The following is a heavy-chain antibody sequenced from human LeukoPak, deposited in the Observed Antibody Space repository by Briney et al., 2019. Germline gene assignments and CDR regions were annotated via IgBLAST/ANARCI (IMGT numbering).Heavy chain of an antibody. J-gene: IGHJ5*02. D-gene: IGHD1-1*01. Sequence: SETLSLTCTVSGGSISSYYWSWIRQPPGKGLEWIGYIYYSGSTNYNPSLKSRVTVSVDTSKNQFSLKLNSVTAADTAVYYCARDPRGGTSRDNWFDPWGQGTLVTVSS. CDR3: ARDPRGGTSRDNWFDP. CDR2: IYYSGST. V-gene: IGHV4-59*01. CDR1: GGSISSYY.